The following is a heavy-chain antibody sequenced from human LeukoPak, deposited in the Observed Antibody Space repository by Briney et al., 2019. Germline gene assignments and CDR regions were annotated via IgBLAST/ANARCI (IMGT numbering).Heavy chain of an antibody. V-gene: IGHV3-30*03. CDR3: ARDSDYDYVWGSYNPIDY. CDR2: ISYDGSNK. Sequence: GRSLRLSCAASGFTFSSYGMHWVRQAPGKGLEWVAVISYDGSNKYYADSVRGRFTISRDNSKNTLYLQMNSLRAEDTAVYYCARDSDYDYVWGSYNPIDYWGQGTLVTVSS. D-gene: IGHD3-16*01. CDR1: GFTFSSYG. J-gene: IGHJ4*02.